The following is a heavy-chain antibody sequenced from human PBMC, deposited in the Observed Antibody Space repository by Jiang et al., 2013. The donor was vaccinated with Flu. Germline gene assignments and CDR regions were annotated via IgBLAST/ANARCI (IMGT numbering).Heavy chain of an antibody. CDR3: ARDVSHYDFWSGYYRSYDY. V-gene: IGHV1-18*01. CDR1: GYTFTSYG. J-gene: IGHJ4*02. Sequence: SGAEVKKPGASVKVSCKASGYTFTSYGISWVRQAPGQGLEWMGWISAYNGNTNYAQKLQGRVTMTTDTSTSTAYMELRSLRSDDTAVYYCARDVSHYDFWSGYYRSYDYWGQGTLVTVSS. CDR2: ISAYNGNT. D-gene: IGHD3-3*01.